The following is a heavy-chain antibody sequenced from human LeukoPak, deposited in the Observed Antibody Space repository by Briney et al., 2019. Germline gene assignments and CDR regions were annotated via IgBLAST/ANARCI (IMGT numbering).Heavy chain of an antibody. CDR1: GGTFSSYA. Sequence: ASVKVSCKASGGTFSSYAISWVRQAPGQGLEWMGRIIPIFGTANYAQKFQGRVTITTDESTSTAYVELSSLRSEDTAVYYCARGVLGELSLPVDYWGQGTLVTVSS. V-gene: IGHV1-69*05. D-gene: IGHD3-16*02. J-gene: IGHJ4*02. CDR2: IIPIFGTA. CDR3: ARGVLGELSLPVDY.